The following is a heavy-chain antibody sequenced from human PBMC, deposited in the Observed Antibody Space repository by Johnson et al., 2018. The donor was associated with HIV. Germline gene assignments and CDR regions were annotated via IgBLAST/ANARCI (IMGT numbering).Heavy chain of an antibody. V-gene: IGHV3-66*01. D-gene: IGHD1-26*01. CDR1: GFTVSSNE. J-gene: IGHJ3*02. CDR2: IYSGGST. CDR3: ARLGVGATLHAFDI. Sequence: VQLVESRGVLVQPGGSLRLSCAASGFTVSSNEMSWVRQAPGKGLEWVSVIYSGGSTYYADSVKGRFTITRDNAKNSLYLQMNSLRAEDTAVYYCARLGVGATLHAFDIWGQGTMVTVSS.